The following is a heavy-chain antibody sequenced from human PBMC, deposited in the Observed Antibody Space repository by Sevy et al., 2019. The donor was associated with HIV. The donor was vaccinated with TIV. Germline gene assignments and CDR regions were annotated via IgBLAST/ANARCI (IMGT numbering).Heavy chain of an antibody. CDR1: GGSFSGYY. CDR2: IYHSGST. V-gene: IGHV4-34*01. D-gene: IGHD3-10*01. J-gene: IGHJ4*02. CDR3: ARGDYGSWIYIDY. Sequence: SETLSLTCAVYGGSFSGYYWSWIRQPPGKGLEWLGEIYHSGSTNYNPSLKSRITIYLDTSKNQFSLNLNSVTAADTAVYYCARGDYGSWIYIDYWGQGTLVTVSS.